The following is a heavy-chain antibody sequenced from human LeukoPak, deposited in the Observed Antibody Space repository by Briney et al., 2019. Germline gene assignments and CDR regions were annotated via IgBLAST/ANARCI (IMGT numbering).Heavy chain of an antibody. J-gene: IGHJ4*02. Sequence: GGSLRLSCAASGFTVSSNYMGWVRQAPGKGLEWVSVIYSGGDTYYTDSVKGRFTISRDNSKNMIYLEMTSLKAEDTAVYYCAKERNLEIAVAGTIFDYWGQGTLVTVSS. V-gene: IGHV3-66*01. CDR2: IYSGGDT. D-gene: IGHD6-19*01. CDR1: GFTVSSNY. CDR3: AKERNLEIAVAGTIFDY.